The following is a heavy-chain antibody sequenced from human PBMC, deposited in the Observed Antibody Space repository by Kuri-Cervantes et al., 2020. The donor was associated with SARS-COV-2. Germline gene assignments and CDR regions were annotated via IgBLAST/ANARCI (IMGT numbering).Heavy chain of an antibody. V-gene: IGHV4-30-2*01. J-gene: IGHJ4*02. CDR1: GGSISSGGYS. D-gene: IGHD3-22*01. CDR3: ARATYYYDSSGYYSDY. Sequence: LRLSCAVSGGSISSGGYSWSWIRQPPGKGLEWIGYIYHSGSTYYNPSLKSRVTISVDRSKNQFSLKLSSVTAADTAVYYCARATYYYDSSGYYSDYWGQGTLVTVSS. CDR2: IYHSGST.